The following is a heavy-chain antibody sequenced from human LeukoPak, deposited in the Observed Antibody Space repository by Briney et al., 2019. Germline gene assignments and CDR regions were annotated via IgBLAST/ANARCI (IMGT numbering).Heavy chain of an antibody. CDR1: GFTFSYYG. J-gene: IGHJ4*02. Sequence: GGSLRLSCAASGFTFSYYGIHWVRQAPGKGLEWVAVISYDGSNKYYADSVKGRFTISRDNSKNTLYLQMNSLRAEDTAVYYCAKDYCGGDCYPDYWGQGTLVTVSS. V-gene: IGHV3-30*18. CDR3: AKDYCGGDCYPDY. CDR2: ISYDGSNK. D-gene: IGHD2-21*02.